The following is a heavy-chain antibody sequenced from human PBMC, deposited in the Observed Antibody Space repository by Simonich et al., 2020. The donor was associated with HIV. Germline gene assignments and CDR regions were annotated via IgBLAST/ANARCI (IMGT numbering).Heavy chain of an antibody. CDR1: GGSISTYY. J-gene: IGHJ2*01. V-gene: IGHV4-59*12. Sequence: QVQLQESGPGLVKPSETLSLTCTVSGGSISTYYWSWIRQPPGKGLAWIGYIYYSGSTNYNPTLKSRVTISVDTSKNQFSLKLSSVTAADTAVYYCARRGHYYDSFDLWGRGTLVTVSS. CDR3: ARRGHYYDSFDL. CDR2: IYYSGST. D-gene: IGHD3-22*01.